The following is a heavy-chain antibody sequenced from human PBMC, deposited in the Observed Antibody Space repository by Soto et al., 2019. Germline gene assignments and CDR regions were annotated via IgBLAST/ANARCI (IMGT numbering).Heavy chain of an antibody. D-gene: IGHD5-18*01. CDR1: GGSISGYY. CDR2: IHYTGSS. Sequence: QLQLQESGPGLVKPSETLSLTCPVSGGSISGYYWSWLRQPPGKGLEWIAFIHYTGSSNSNPSLKSRVTISVDTSKNQFSLKLSSVNAADTAVYYCARHSNEYRKSLDSWGQGTLVTVSS. V-gene: IGHV4-59*08. CDR3: ARHSNEYRKSLDS. J-gene: IGHJ5*02.